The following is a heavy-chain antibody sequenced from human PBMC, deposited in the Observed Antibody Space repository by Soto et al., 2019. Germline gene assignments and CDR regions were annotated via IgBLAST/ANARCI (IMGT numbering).Heavy chain of an antibody. J-gene: IGHJ4*02. CDR2: MSHIGSV. Sequence: QVLLQESGPGLVQPSGTLSLSCVVSGVSIGSNYYWGWVRQPPGKGLEWLGDMSHIGSVNYNPSLERRGTISMDKSQNQFSLKLNSVTAADTAVYYCARSLGWYAIDYWGQGTLVIVSS. CDR1: GVSIGSNYY. V-gene: IGHV4-4*02. D-gene: IGHD6-19*01. CDR3: ARSLGWYAIDY.